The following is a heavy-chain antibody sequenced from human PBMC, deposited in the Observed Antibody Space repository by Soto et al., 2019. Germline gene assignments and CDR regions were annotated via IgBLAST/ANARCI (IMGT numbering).Heavy chain of an antibody. D-gene: IGHD5-18*01. Sequence: SETLSLTCTVSGGSISSGGYYWSWIRQHPGTGLEWIGYISYSGSTYYNPSLKSRVTISVDTSKNQFSLKLSSVTAADTAVYYCARAPGYSYGYSDCFDPWGQGTLVTVSS. CDR2: ISYSGST. CDR3: ARAPGYSYGYSDCFDP. V-gene: IGHV4-31*03. CDR1: GGSISSGGYY. J-gene: IGHJ5*02.